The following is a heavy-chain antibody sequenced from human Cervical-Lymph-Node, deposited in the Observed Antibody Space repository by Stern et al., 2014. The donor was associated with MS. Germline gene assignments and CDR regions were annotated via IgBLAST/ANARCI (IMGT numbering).Heavy chain of an antibody. J-gene: IGHJ6*02. CDR1: GYTFTSYA. V-gene: IGHV7-4-1*02. CDR3: ARAEQWLVPYYYYYGMDV. Sequence: VQLVQSGSELKKPGASVKVSCKASGYTFTSYAMNWVRKAPGQGLDCMGRIHTNTGNPTYAQGFTGRFVFSLDTSVSTAYLQISSLKAEDTAVYYCARAEQWLVPYYYYYGMDVWGQGTTVTVSS. CDR2: IHTNTGNP. D-gene: IGHD6-19*01.